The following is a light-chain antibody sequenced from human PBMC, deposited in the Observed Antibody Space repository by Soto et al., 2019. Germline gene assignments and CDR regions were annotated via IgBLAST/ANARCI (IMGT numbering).Light chain of an antibody. CDR3: QQYNNWPRT. J-gene: IGKJ1*01. CDR2: GAS. CDR1: QSVSNN. V-gene: IGKV3-15*01. Sequence: EIVMTQSPATLSVSPGERATLSCRASQSVSNNLAWYQQKPGQAPRLLIFGASTRATGIPARFSGSGSGTEFTLTISSLQSEDFAVYYCQQYNNWPRTVGQGTKVDIK.